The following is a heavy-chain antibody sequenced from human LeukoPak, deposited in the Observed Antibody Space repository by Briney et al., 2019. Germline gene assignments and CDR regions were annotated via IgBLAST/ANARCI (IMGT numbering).Heavy chain of an antibody. V-gene: IGHV4-59*01. Sequence: PSETLSLTCAVYGGSFSGYYWSWIRQPPGKGLEWIGYVAYSGSTNYNPSLKSRVTISLDTSKNQFSLKLSSVPAADTAVYYCARTVSGYYFNAWGPGTLVTVSS. J-gene: IGHJ5*02. CDR1: GGSFSGYY. D-gene: IGHD5-12*01. CDR3: ARTVSGYYFNA. CDR2: VAYSGST.